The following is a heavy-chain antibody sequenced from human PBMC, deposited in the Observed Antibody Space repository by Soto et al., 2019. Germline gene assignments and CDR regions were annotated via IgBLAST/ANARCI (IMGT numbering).Heavy chain of an antibody. CDR2: IRNEPYGYTT. J-gene: IGHJ4*02. CDR3: AEVTWNRDYLP. Sequence: EVQLVASGGGLVQPGGSLRLSCVASGFSLSDHYMDWVRQAPGKGLEWLGLIRNEPYGYTTNYAASVKGRFTISRDESKDSLYLQSDSLKAEDAALYDCAEVTWNRDYLPWGQGTLVTVSS. V-gene: IGHV3-72*01. D-gene: IGHD4-17*01. CDR1: GFSLSDHY.